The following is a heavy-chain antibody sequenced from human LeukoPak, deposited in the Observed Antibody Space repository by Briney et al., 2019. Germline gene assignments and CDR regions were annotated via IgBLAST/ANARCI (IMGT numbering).Heavy chain of an antibody. V-gene: IGHV4-59*01. CDR1: GGSINDYY. CDR2: VYYSGSS. J-gene: IGHJ4*02. Sequence: SETLSLTCTVSGGSINDYYWTWIRQSPGKGLEWIGYVYYSGSSNYNPSLKSRVTISVDTSKNQFSLKLSSVTAADTAVYYCARQGYSSSSGAFDYWGQGTLVTVSS. D-gene: IGHD6-6*01. CDR3: ARQGYSSSSGAFDY.